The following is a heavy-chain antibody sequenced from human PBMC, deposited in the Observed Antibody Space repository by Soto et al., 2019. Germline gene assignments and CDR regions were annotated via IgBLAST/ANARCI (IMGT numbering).Heavy chain of an antibody. CDR2: ISPYTGNT. CDR3: VMVDNYVTPTPQDV. Sequence: QVQLVQSGDEVKKPGSSVKVSCKASGYIFVNYGIAWVRQAPGQGLEWMGWISPYTGNTHSASKVQGRLTMTTDTSTSTAYMDLGSLTSDDTAVYYCVMVDNYVTPTPQDVWGQGTTVTVSS. V-gene: IGHV1-18*01. J-gene: IGHJ6*02. CDR1: GYIFVNYG. D-gene: IGHD3-16*01.